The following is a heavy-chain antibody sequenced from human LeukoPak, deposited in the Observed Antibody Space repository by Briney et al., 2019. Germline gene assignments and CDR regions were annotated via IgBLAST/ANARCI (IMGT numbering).Heavy chain of an antibody. J-gene: IGHJ3*01. V-gene: IGHV3-23*01. CDR3: AKDLALAGTGGGFDV. CDR2: ISGGGDKA. D-gene: IGHD6-19*01. Sequence: GGSLRLSCAASGFTFTTYAINWVRQAPGKGLEWVSGISGGGDKAYYADSVNGRFTISRDNSKNTVSLQMSSLRAEDTALYYCAKDLALAGTGGGFDVWGQGIRVAVSS. CDR1: GFTFTTYA.